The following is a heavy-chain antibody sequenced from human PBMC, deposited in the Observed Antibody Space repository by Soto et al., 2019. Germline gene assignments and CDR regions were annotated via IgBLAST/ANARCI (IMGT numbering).Heavy chain of an antibody. V-gene: IGHV3-48*01. CDR3: ARDTEDGLWFGESYLYYYYGMDV. Sequence: PGGSLRLSCAASGFTFSSYSMNWVRQAPGEGLEWVSYISSSSSTIYYADSVKGRFTISRDNAKNSLYLQMNSLRAEDTAVYYCARDTEDGLWFGESYLYYYYGMDVWGQGTTVTVSS. D-gene: IGHD3-10*01. J-gene: IGHJ6*02. CDR1: GFTFSSYS. CDR2: ISSSSSTI.